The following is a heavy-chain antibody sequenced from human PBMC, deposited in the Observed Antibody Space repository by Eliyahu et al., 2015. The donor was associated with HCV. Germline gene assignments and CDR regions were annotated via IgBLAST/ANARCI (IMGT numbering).Heavy chain of an antibody. D-gene: IGHD3-16*01. Sequence: QLQLQESGPGLVKPSETLSLTXTVSGGSISSSRYYWGWIRQPPGKGLEWIGSIYYSGSTYYNPSLKSRVTISVDTSKNQFSLKLSSVTAADTAVYYCARVWKPAGYYYYGMDVWGQGTTVTVSS. V-gene: IGHV4-39*01. J-gene: IGHJ6*02. CDR2: IYYSGST. CDR1: GGSISSSRYY. CDR3: ARVWKPAGYYYYGMDV.